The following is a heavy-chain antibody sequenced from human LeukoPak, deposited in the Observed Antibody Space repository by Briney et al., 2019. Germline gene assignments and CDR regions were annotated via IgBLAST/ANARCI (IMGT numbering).Heavy chain of an antibody. J-gene: IGHJ4*02. V-gene: IGHV1-18*01. Sequence: ASVKVSCRASGYTFTSYGISWVRQAPGQGLEWMGWISAYNGNTNYAQKLQGRVTMTTDTSTSTAYMELRSLRSDDTAVYYCARADSSGWYIAPDYWGQGTLVTVSS. CDR2: ISAYNGNT. CDR3: ARADSSGWYIAPDY. D-gene: IGHD6-19*01. CDR1: GYTFTSYG.